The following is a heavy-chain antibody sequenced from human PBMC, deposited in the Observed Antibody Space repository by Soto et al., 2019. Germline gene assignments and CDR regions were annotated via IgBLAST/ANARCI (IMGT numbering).Heavy chain of an antibody. D-gene: IGHD2-8*01. CDR2: MNPNSGNT. J-gene: IGHJ6*02. V-gene: IGHV1-8*01. Sequence: QVQLVQSGAEVKKPGASVKVSCKASGYTFTSYDINWVRQATGQGLEWMGWMNPNSGNTGYAQKFQGRVTMTRNTSISTAYMELSSLRSEDTAVYYCARDIVLMVYDASFYYYGMDVWGQGTTVTVSS. CDR3: ARDIVLMVYDASFYYYGMDV. CDR1: GYTFTSYD.